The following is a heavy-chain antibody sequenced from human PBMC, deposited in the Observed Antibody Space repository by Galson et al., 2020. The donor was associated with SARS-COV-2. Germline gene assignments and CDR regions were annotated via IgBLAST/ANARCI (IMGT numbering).Heavy chain of an antibody. J-gene: IGHJ3*02. Sequence: TLSLTCAVNGGSFSDFYWCWIRQPPGKSLECIGDIYSSGCTNYNPSLLSRVTITRDTSKNHFSLSLNSVTAADTAVYYCARGFPDYDDNSDAFDIWGQGTMVTVSS. CDR2: IYSSGCT. CDR1: GGSFSDFY. CDR3: ARGFPDYDDNSDAFDI. D-gene: IGHD3-22*01. V-gene: IGHV4-34*01.